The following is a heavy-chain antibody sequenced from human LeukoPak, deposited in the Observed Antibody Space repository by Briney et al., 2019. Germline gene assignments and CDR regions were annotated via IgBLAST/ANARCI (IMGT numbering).Heavy chain of an antibody. J-gene: IGHJ5*02. CDR1: GFIFSTYW. V-gene: IGHV3-74*01. D-gene: IGHD2-8*01. CDR2: INSDGSST. Sequence: GGSLRLSCAASGFIFSTYWMHWVRQAPGKGPVWVSRINSDGSSTNYADSVKGRFIISRDNAKNTLYLQMNSLRADDTAVYYCARARLMNWFDPWGLGTLVIVSS. CDR3: ARARLMNWFDP.